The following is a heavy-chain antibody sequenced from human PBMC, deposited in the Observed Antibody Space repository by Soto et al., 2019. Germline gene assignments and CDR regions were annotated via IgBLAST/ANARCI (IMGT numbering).Heavy chain of an antibody. CDR3: TSDTSSDPIQLWTYYFYY. D-gene: IGHD5-18*01. J-gene: IGHJ4*02. Sequence: ASVKVSCKVSGYTLTELSMHWVRQAPGKGLEWMGGFDPEDGEKIYAQKFQSRVTMTEDTSTDTTYKKLSSQRSEDTAVYNCTSDTSSDPIQLWTYYFYYWGQGTLVTVSS. CDR2: FDPEDGEK. CDR1: GYTLTELS. V-gene: IGHV1-24*01.